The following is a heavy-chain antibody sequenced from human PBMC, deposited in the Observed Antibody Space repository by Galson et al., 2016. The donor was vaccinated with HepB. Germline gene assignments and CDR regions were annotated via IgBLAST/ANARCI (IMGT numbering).Heavy chain of an antibody. V-gene: IGHV4-34*01. D-gene: IGHD2-15*01. CDR1: GVSFSTYY. CDR3: ASVIGFCSGGNCYFP. J-gene: IGHJ3*01. CDR2: INHRGRN. Sequence: SETLSLTCAVYGVSFSTYYWTWIRQPPGKGLEWIGAINHRGRNTYNPSLKRRVTISVDIFKNQFSLKLSSVTAADTALYYCASVIGFCSGGNCYFPWGQGTKVTVS.